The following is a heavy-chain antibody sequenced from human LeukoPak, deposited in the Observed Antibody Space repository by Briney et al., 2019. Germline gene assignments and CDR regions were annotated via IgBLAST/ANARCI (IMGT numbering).Heavy chain of an antibody. CDR2: IYTSGST. CDR1: GGSINSYY. CDR3: ARHQYYGDSPRFDAFDI. D-gene: IGHD4-17*01. V-gene: IGHV4-4*07. J-gene: IGHJ3*02. Sequence: NPSETLSLTCTVSGGSINSYYWSWIRQPAGKGLEWIGRIYTSGSTNYNPSLKSRVTMSVDTSKNQFSLKLSSVTAADTAVYYCARHQYYGDSPRFDAFDIWGQGTMVTVSS.